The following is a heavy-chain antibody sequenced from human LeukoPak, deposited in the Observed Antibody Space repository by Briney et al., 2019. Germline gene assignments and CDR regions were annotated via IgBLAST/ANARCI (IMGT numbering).Heavy chain of an antibody. V-gene: IGHV4-61*02. D-gene: IGHD3-3*01. Sequence: SETLSLTCTVSGGSISSGSYYWNWIRQPAGKGLEWIGCFYNSGRTNFNPSLKSRVTISADTSKNQFSLKVRSVTAADTAVYYCARGDLKSDWFDPWGQGTLVTVSS. CDR1: GGSISSGSYY. CDR2: FYNSGRT. J-gene: IGHJ5*02. CDR3: ARGDLKSDWFDP.